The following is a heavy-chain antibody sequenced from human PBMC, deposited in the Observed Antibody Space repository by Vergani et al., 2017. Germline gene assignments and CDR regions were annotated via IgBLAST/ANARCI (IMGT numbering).Heavy chain of an antibody. CDR1: GFTFGSYS. CDR3: ASGVPGYQLATQYFQH. CDR2: ISSSSSYR. D-gene: IGHD2-2*01. J-gene: IGHJ1*01. V-gene: IGHV3-21*01. Sequence: EVQLVESGGGLVKPGGSLRLSCVASGFTFGSYSMNWVRQAPGKGLEWVSFISSSSSYRYYADSVKGRFTISRDNGEYSLLLQMNSLRPKDTAVYYCASGVPGYQLATQYFQHWGQGTLVTVSS.